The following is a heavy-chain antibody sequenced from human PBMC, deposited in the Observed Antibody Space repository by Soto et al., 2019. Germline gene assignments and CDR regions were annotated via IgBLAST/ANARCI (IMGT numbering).Heavy chain of an antibody. V-gene: IGHV1-2*02. CDR3: ARGKGYCSGGSCPPRFDP. J-gene: IGHJ5*02. CDR1: GYTFTGYY. D-gene: IGHD2-15*01. CDR2: INPNSGGT. Sequence: RASVKVSCKASGYTFTGYYMHWVRQAPGQGLEWMGWINPNSGGTNYAQKFQGRVTMTRDTSISTAYMELSRLRSDDTAVYYCARGKGYCSGGSCPPRFDPWGQGTLVTVSS.